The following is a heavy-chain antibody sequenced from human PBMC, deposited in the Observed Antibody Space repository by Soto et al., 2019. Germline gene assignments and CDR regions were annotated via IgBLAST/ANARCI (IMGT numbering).Heavy chain of an antibody. J-gene: IGHJ4*02. CDR3: ATQAPGGYYRYMDY. CDR1: GYTFTGYY. D-gene: IGHD3-3*01. V-gene: IGHV1-2*02. CDR2: INPNSGGT. Sequence: GGSVKVSCKASGYTFTGYYMHWVRQAPGQGLEWMGWINPNSGGTNYAQKFQGRVTMTRDTSISTAYMELSRLRSDDTAVYYCATQAPGGYYRYMDYWGQGTLVTVSS.